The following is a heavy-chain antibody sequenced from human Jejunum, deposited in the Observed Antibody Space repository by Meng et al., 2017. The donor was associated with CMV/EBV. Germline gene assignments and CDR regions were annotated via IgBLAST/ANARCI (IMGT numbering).Heavy chain of an antibody. Sequence: EVQLVDSGGGLVKPGGSLRLSCIGSGFTFSSYNMNWVHQAPGKGLEWVSSISSSSRYINYADSVKGRFTISRDNAKNSLYLQMNSLRVEDTAIYYCARDIDHWGQGTLVTVAS. CDR1: GFTFSSYN. CDR3: ARDIDH. V-gene: IGHV3-21*01. J-gene: IGHJ5*02. CDR2: ISSSSRYI.